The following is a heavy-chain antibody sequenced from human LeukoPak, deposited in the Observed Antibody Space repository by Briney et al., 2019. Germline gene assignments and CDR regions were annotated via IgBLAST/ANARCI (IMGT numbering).Heavy chain of an antibody. J-gene: IGHJ4*02. CDR3: ARGIESYGDYGY. CDR2: MYNSGST. V-gene: IGHV4-59*01. Sequence: PSETLSLTCTVSGGSISGSYWSWIRQPPGKGLEWIAYMYNSGSTNYNPSLKSRVTISIDTSKNQFSLKLSCLTAADTAIYYCARGIESYGDYGYWGQGILVTVSS. CDR1: GGSISGSY. D-gene: IGHD4-17*01.